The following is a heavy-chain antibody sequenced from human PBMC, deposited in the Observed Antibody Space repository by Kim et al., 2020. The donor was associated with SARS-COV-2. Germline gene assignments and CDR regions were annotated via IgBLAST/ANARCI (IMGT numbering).Heavy chain of an antibody. Sequence: KSRVTRSVDTSKNQFSLKLSSVTAADTAVYYCARVGSTGDYKGQGYYFDSWGQGTLVTVSS. CDR3: ARVGSTGDYKGQGYYFDS. D-gene: IGHD4-17*01. V-gene: IGHV4-59*01. J-gene: IGHJ4*02.